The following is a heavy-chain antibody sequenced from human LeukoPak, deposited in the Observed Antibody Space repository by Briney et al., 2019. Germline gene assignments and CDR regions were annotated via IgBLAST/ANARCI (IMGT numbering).Heavy chain of an antibody. V-gene: IGHV5-51*01. CDR3: ARLSGGSALRDDAFHI. D-gene: IGHD1-26*01. CDR1: GYTFNIYW. J-gene: IGHJ3*02. CDR2: VYPDNSKT. Sequence: GESLKISCRGSGYTFNIYWIAWVRQMPGKGLEWMGIVYPDNSKTIYSPSFQGQVTISADKSINTAHLQWSSLKASDTAIYYCARLSGGSALRDDAFHIWGQGTIVTVSS.